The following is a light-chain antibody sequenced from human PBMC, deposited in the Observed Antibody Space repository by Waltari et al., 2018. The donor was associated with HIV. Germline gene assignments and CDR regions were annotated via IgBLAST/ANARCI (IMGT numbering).Light chain of an antibody. Sequence: SVLTQPPSASGTPGQRVTISCSGSTSTIGSNEVSWYPHLPGAAPKLLIHRNKQRPSGVPDRFSGSTSGTSASLAISGLRSEDEADYYCVAWDDSLRGVVFGGGTKVAAL. V-gene: IGLV1-47*01. J-gene: IGLJ2*01. CDR2: RNK. CDR3: VAWDDSLRGVV. CDR1: TSTIGSNE.